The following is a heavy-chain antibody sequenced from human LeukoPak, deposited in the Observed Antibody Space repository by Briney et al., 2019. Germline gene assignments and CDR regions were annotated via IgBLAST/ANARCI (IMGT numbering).Heavy chain of an antibody. J-gene: IGHJ6*02. CDR3: AREKWLRDYYYGMDV. D-gene: IGHD5-18*01. CDR1: GFTFSSYV. Sequence: GGSLRLSCAASGFTFSSYVMHWVRQAPGKGLEWVAVIWYDGSNKYYADSVKGRFTISRDNSKNTLYLQMNSLRAEDTAVYYCAREKWLRDYYYGMDVWGQGTTVTVSS. CDR2: IWYDGSNK. V-gene: IGHV3-33*01.